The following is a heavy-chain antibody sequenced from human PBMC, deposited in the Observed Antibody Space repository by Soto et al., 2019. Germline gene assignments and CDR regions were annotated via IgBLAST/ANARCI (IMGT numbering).Heavy chain of an antibody. Sequence: GASVKVSCKTSGYTFTNYGITWVRQAPGQGLKWMGWISAYNGDTNYAQKFQGRVIMTTDTSTTTAYMELRSLRSDDTAVYYCARGPAGGLRGGVSYWGQGTRVTVSS. CDR1: GYTFTNYG. V-gene: IGHV1-18*04. CDR2: ISAYNGDT. J-gene: IGHJ4*02. CDR3: ARGPAGGLRGGVSY. D-gene: IGHD2-15*01.